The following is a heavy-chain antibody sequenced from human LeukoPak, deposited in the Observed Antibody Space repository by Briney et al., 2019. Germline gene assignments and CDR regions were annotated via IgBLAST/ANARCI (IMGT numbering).Heavy chain of an antibody. CDR3: ARAASGRGGPDAFDI. Sequence: PSETLSLTCTVSGGSISSGDYYWSWIRQPPGKGLEWIGYIYYSGSTYYNPSLKSRVTISVDTSKNQFSLKLSSVTAADTAVYYCARAASGRGGPDAFDIWGQGTMVIVSS. D-gene: IGHD1-26*01. CDR1: GGSISSGDYY. J-gene: IGHJ3*02. V-gene: IGHV4-30-4*01. CDR2: IYYSGST.